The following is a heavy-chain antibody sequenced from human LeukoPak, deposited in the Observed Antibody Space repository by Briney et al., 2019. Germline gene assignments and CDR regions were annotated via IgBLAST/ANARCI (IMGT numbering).Heavy chain of an antibody. CDR2: ISWDGGST. CDR1: GFTFDDYA. Sequence: PGRSLRLSCAASGFTFDDYAMHWVRQAPGKGLEWVSLISWDGGSTYYADSVKGRFTISRDNSKNSLYLQMNSLRAEDTALYYCAKGTRSSSSGYFDYWGQGTLVTVSS. J-gene: IGHJ4*02. CDR3: AKGTRSSSSGYFDY. D-gene: IGHD6-6*01. V-gene: IGHV3-43D*03.